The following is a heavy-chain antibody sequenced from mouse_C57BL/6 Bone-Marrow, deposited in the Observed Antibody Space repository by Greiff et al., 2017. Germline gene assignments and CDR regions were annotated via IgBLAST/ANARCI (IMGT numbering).Heavy chain of an antibody. D-gene: IGHD3-2*02. CDR1: GFNIQNTY. V-gene: IGHV14-3*01. CDR2: IDPANGNT. J-gene: IGHJ2*01. Sequence: VQLQQSVAELVRPGASVKLSCTASGFNIQNTYMHWVKQRTEQGLEWIGRIDPANGNTKYAPKFQGKATITADTSSNTAYLQLSSLTSEDTAIYYCASGGTAQAIYWGQGTTLTVSS. CDR3: ASGGTAQAIY.